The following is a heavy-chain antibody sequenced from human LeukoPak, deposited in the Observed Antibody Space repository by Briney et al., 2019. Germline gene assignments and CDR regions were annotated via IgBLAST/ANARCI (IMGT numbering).Heavy chain of an antibody. CDR2: ISAYNGNT. J-gene: IGHJ4*02. D-gene: IGHD2-15*01. Sequence: GASVKVSCKASGYTFTNYGVTWVRQAPGQGLEWMGWISAYNGNTKYTQNFQGRVTMTTDTSTSTAYMELRSLTSDDTAVYYCARFYCTGGSCYHNLDYGGQGTRVTVPS. V-gene: IGHV1-18*01. CDR3: ARFYCTGGSCYHNLDY. CDR1: GYTFTNYG.